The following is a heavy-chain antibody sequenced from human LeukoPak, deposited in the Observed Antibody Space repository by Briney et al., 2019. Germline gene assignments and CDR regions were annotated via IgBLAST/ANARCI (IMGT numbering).Heavy chain of an antibody. CDR3: AKIPGGVQIVVVINGFDY. D-gene: IGHD3-22*01. CDR1: GFTVSSNY. Sequence: GGSLRLSCAASGFTVSSNYMSWVRQAPGKGLEWVSVIYSGGSTYYADSVKGRFTISRDNSKNTLYLQMNSLRAEDTAVYYCAKIPGGVQIVVVINGFDYWGQGTLVTVSS. J-gene: IGHJ4*02. V-gene: IGHV3-53*01. CDR2: IYSGGST.